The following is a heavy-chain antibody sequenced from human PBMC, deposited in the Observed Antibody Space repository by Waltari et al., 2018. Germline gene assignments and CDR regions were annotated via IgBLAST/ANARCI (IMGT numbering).Heavy chain of an antibody. V-gene: IGHV3-21*01. Sequence: EVQLVESGGGLVKPGGSLRLSCAASGFTFSSYRMNWVRQAPGKGLEWVSSISSSSSYIYYADSVKGRFTSSRDNAKNSLYLQMNSLRAEDTAVYYCARVRVSSGWYPDYWGQGTLVTVSS. CDR2: ISSSSSYI. CDR1: GFTFSSYR. D-gene: IGHD6-19*01. CDR3: ARVRVSSGWYPDY. J-gene: IGHJ4*02.